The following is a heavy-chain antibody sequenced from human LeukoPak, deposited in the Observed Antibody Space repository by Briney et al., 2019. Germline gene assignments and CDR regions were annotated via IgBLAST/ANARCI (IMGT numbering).Heavy chain of an antibody. CDR3: AAQLPGKELDLDV. CDR1: GYTFTSYG. V-gene: IGHV1-18*01. Sequence: VASVKVSCKASGYTFTSYGISWVRQAPGQGLEWMGWISAYNGNTNYAQKLQGRVTMTTDTSTSTAHMERRSLRSDDTAVYYCAAQLPGKELDLDVWGQGAMV. CDR2: ISAYNGNT. D-gene: IGHD1-26*01. J-gene: IGHJ3*01.